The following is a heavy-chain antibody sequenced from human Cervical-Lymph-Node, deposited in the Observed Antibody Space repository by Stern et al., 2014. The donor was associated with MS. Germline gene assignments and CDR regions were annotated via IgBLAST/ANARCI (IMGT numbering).Heavy chain of an antibody. CDR2: ISYDGNDK. V-gene: IGHV3-30*18. J-gene: IGHJ3*02. D-gene: IGHD6-19*01. CDR3: AKGRTVAGKGVGAFEI. Sequence: QVQLVESGGGVVQPGRSLRLSCAASGFTFTYFGMHWVRQAPGKGLEWVAIISYDGNDKQYADSVKGRFTISRDNSNNTLYLQMSSLRAEDTAVYYCAKGRTVAGKGVGAFEIWGQGTMVTVSS. CDR1: GFTFTYFG.